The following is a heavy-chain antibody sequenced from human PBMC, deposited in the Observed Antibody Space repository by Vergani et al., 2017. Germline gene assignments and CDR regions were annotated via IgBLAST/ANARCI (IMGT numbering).Heavy chain of an antibody. Sequence: QVQLQQWGAGLLKPSETLSLTCAVYGGSFSGYYWSWIRQPPGKGLEWIGEINHSGSTNYNPSLKSRVTISVDTSKNQFSLKLSSVTAADTAVYYCARNPLRGMDFWGKGTTVTVSS. V-gene: IGHV4-34*01. J-gene: IGHJ6*04. CDR1: GGSFSGYY. CDR2: INHSGST. CDR3: ARNPLRGMDF. D-gene: IGHD4-17*01.